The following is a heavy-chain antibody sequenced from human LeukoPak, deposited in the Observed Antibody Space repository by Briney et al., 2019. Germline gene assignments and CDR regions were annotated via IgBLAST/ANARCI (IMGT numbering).Heavy chain of an antibody. CDR1: GFTFRNHW. V-gene: IGHV3-74*01. D-gene: IGHD2-21*02. Sequence: GGALRLSCAASGFTFRNHWMHWVRQARGRGGVGGSRVYGDGSGAVYADFVRGRFTISTDNPTDTLYLQLNSLRAEDTAVYYCVSLVVTADLAFDIWGQGTMVTVSS. CDR2: VYGDGSGA. J-gene: IGHJ3*02. CDR3: VSLVVTADLAFDI.